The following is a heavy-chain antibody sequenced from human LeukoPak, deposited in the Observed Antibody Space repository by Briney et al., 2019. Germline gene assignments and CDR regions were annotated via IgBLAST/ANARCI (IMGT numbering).Heavy chain of an antibody. CDR3: ARCSFYYGSGSGASFDY. J-gene: IGHJ4*02. V-gene: IGHV1-18*01. D-gene: IGHD3-10*01. CDR1: GYTFTSYG. CDR2: ISAYNGNT. Sequence: ASVKVSCKASGYTFTSYGISWVRQAPGQGLEWMGWISAYNGNTNYAQKLQGRVTMTTDTSTSTAYMELRSLRSDDTAVYYCARCSFYYGSGSGASFDYWGQGTLVTVSS.